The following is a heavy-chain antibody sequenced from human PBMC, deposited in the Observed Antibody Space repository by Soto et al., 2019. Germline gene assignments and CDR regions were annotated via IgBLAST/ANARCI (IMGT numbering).Heavy chain of an antibody. CDR1: GGSISSSHW. J-gene: IGHJ4*02. CDR2: IYHTGGT. V-gene: IGHV4-4*02. D-gene: IGHD3-10*01. Sequence: SETLSLTCAVSGGSISSSHWWSWVRQPPGKGLEWIGDIYHTGGTHYNPSLKSRVTISVDKSKNQFSLKLTSVTAADTAVYYCARALYGDFHYSDYWGQGTLVTVSS. CDR3: ARALYGDFHYSDY.